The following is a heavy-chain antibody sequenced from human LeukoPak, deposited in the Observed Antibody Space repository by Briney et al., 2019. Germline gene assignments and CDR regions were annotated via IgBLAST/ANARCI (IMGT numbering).Heavy chain of an antibody. V-gene: IGHV3-48*01. CDR3: ARTLRYCSSTSCYALPYYYYYYGMDV. CDR1: GFTFSSYS. D-gene: IGHD2-2*01. J-gene: IGHJ6*02. CDR2: IISSSSTI. Sequence: PGGPLRLSCAASGFTFSSYSMNWVRQAPGKGLEWVSYIISSSSTIYYADSVKGRFTISRDNAKNSLYLQMNSLRAEDTAVYYCARTLRYCSSTSCYALPYYYYYYGMDVWGQGTTVTVSS.